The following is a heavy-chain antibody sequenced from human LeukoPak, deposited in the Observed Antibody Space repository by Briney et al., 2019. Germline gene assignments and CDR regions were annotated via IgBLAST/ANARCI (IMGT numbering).Heavy chain of an antibody. D-gene: IGHD3-10*01. V-gene: IGHV4-59*12. Sequence: SETLSLTCTVSGGSISSYYWSWIRQPPGKGLEWIGYTYYSGSTNYNPSLKSRVTISVDTSKNQFSLQLNSVTPEDTAVYYCARGVPATARSAGFDYWGQGILVTVSS. CDR3: ARGVPATARSAGFDY. CDR1: GGSISSYY. CDR2: TYYSGST. J-gene: IGHJ4*02.